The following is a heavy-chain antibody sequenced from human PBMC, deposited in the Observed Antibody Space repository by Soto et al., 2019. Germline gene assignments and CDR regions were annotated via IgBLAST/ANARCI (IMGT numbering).Heavy chain of an antibody. Sequence: XETLSLTCTVSGGSVSSGSYYWSWIRQPPGKGLEWIGYIYSSGSTNYNPSLESRVTISVDTSKNQFSLKLSSVTAADTAVYYCARDTYNYGSDWFDPWGQGNLVTVSS. CDR2: IYSSGST. V-gene: IGHV4-61*01. CDR1: GGSVSSGSYY. D-gene: IGHD3-10*01. J-gene: IGHJ5*02. CDR3: ARDTYNYGSDWFDP.